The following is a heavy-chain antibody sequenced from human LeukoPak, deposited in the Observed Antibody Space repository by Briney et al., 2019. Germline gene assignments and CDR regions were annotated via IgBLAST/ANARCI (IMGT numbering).Heavy chain of an antibody. CDR2: IYHSGST. CDR1: GGSISSGGYS. CDR3: ARGNYDILTGYYYGMDV. D-gene: IGHD3-9*01. Sequence: NPSEPLSLTCAVSGGSISSGGYSWSWIRQPPGKGLEWIGYIYHSGSTYYNPSLKSRVTISVDRSKNQFSLKLSSVTAADTAVYYCARGNYDILTGYYYGMDVWGQGTTVTVSS. V-gene: IGHV4-30-2*01. J-gene: IGHJ6*02.